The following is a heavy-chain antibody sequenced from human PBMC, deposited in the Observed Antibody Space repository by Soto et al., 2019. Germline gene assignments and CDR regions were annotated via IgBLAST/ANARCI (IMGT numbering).Heavy chain of an antibody. CDR3: AKRWYSNGWYFAY. V-gene: IGHV3-23*01. D-gene: IGHD6-19*01. CDR2: ISGSGGST. Sequence: HPGGSLRLSCAASGFTFSGYAMSWVRQAPGKGLEWVSGISGSGGSTYNADSVKGRFTISRDNSKNTLYMQMNSLRAEDTAVYYCAKRWYSNGWYFAYWRQGTLVTVSS. J-gene: IGHJ4*02. CDR1: GFTFSGYA.